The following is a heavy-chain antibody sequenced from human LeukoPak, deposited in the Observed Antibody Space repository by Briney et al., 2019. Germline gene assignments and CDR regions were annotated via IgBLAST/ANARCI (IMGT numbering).Heavy chain of an antibody. CDR2: INAGNGNT. D-gene: IGHD6-19*01. V-gene: IGHV1-3*01. J-gene: IGHJ4*02. CDR3: ARDRYNPIAVAGDYDY. CDR1: GYTFTSYA. Sequence: ASVKVSCKASGYTFTSYAMHWVRQAPGQRLEWMGWINAGNGNTKYSQKFQGRVTITRDTSASTAYMELSSLRSEDTAVYYCARDRYNPIAVAGDYDYWGQGTLVTVSS.